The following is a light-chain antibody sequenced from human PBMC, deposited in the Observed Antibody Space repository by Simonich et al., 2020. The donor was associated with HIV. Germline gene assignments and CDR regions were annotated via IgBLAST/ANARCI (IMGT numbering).Light chain of an antibody. CDR3: QQSYSTPFT. CDR1: QTISSY. CDR2: AAS. Sequence: DIQMTQSPSSLSASVGDRVTITCRASQTISSYLNWYQQKPGKAPKLLIYAASSLQSGVPSRFSGSGSGTDFTLTINSLQPEDFATYYCQQSYSTPFTFGPGTKVAFK. J-gene: IGKJ3*01. V-gene: IGKV1-39*01.